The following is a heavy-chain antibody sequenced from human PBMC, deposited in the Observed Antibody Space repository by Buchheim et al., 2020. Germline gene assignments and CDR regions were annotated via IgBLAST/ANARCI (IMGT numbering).Heavy chain of an antibody. CDR2: IKQDGSEK. CDR3: ARDRIVEYSSSSTYGWFDT. Sequence: QLVESGGGLVHPGGSLRLSCAVSGFTFTTSWMTWVRQAPGKGLEWVANIKQDGSEKYYVDSVKGRFTISRDNAKNSLYLKMNSLRADDTAVYYCARDRIVEYSSSSTYGWFDTWGQGTL. V-gene: IGHV3-7*01. CDR1: GFTFTTSW. J-gene: IGHJ5*02. D-gene: IGHD6-6*01.